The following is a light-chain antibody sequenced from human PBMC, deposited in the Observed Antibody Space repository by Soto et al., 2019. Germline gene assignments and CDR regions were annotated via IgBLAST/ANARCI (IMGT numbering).Light chain of an antibody. CDR1: QSISTY. J-gene: IGKJ2*01. Sequence: DIQMTKSPSSLPASVGDRVTLTCRASQSISTYLNWYQQKPGKAPKLVIYAASSWQSGVPSRLTGSGSGTDFTLTISSLQPEDFATYYCQQSYTIPYTFGQGTKLEIK. V-gene: IGKV1-39*01. CDR2: AAS. CDR3: QQSYTIPYT.